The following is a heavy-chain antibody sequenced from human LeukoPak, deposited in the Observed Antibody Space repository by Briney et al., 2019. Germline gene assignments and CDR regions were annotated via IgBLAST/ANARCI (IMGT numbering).Heavy chain of an antibody. D-gene: IGHD3-10*01. Sequence: GGSLRLSCAASGFTFSSYAMSWVRQAPGKGLECISGFSGSGGSTHYADSVKGRFTISRDNSKNTLYLQMNSLRAEDTAVYYCAKGGGSGIYWGQGTLVTVSS. J-gene: IGHJ4*02. CDR1: GFTFSSYA. CDR3: AKGGGSGIY. CDR2: FSGSGGST. V-gene: IGHV3-23*01.